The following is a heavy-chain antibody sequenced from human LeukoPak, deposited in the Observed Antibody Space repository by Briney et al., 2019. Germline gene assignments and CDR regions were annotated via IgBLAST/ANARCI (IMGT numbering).Heavy chain of an antibody. CDR2: ITGSSSYI. CDR3: ASGFSSSPYFDY. J-gene: IGHJ4*02. CDR1: GFTFSGYG. D-gene: IGHD6-6*01. V-gene: IGHV3-21*01. Sequence: GGSLRLSCAASGFTFSGYGMHWVRQAPGKGLEWVSFITGSSSYIYYTDSVKGRFTISRDNAKNSLFLQMNSLRDEDTAVYYCASGFSSSPYFDYWGQGTLVTVSS.